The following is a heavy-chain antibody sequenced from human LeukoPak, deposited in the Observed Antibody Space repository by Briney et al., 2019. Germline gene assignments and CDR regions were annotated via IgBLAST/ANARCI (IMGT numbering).Heavy chain of an antibody. CDR2: IYTSGST. CDR3: ARITYYDFWSGYYTFDY. CDR1: GGSISSGSYY. J-gene: IGHJ4*02. V-gene: IGHV4-61*02. D-gene: IGHD3-3*01. Sequence: SETLPLTCTLSGGSISSGSYYCRWGRQPGGKGLEWSGCIYTSGSTNYNPSLKSGVTISVDTYKNQCSLKLSSVTAADTAVYYCARITYYDFWSGYYTFDYWGQGTLVTVSS.